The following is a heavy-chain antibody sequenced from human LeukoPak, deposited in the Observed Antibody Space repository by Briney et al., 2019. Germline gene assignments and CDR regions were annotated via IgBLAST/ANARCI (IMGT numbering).Heavy chain of an antibody. CDR1: GYTFTSYD. J-gene: IGHJ4*02. CDR3: TREPSLQSSSSYNF. Sequence: ASVNVSCKASGYTFTSYDINWVRQATGQGLEGMGWMNPNSGNTGYAQKFKGRVTMTRDTSISTAYMELSSLSSEDTAIYYCTREPSLQSSSSYNFWGQGTLVTVSS. V-gene: IGHV1-8*01. CDR2: MNPNSGNT. D-gene: IGHD6-6*01.